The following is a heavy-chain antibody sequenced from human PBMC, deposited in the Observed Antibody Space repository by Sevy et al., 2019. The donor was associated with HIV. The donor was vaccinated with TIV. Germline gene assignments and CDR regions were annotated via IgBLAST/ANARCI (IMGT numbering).Heavy chain of an antibody. CDR2: ISGSGGST. Sequence: GGSLRLSCAASGFTFSSYAMSWVRQAPGKGLEWVSAISGSGGSTYYADSVKGRFTISRDNSKNTLYLQMNCLRAEDTAVYYCAKDRYGDRHFDYWGQGTLVTVSS. CDR3: AKDRYGDRHFDY. J-gene: IGHJ4*02. V-gene: IGHV3-23*01. CDR1: GFTFSSYA. D-gene: IGHD4-17*01.